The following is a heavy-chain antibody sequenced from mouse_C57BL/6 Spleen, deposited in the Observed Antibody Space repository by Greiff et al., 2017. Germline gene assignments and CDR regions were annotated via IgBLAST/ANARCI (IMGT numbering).Heavy chain of an antibody. CDR3: ASPYDGYYYWYFDV. D-gene: IGHD2-3*01. CDR2: INPNNGGT. Sequence: VQLQQSGPELVKPGASVKISCKASGYTFTDYYMNWVKQSHGKSLEWIGDINPNNGGTSYNQKFKGKATLTVDKSSSTAYMELRSLTSEDSAVYDCASPYDGYYYWYFDVWGTGTTVTVSS. CDR1: GYTFTDYY. V-gene: IGHV1-26*01. J-gene: IGHJ1*03.